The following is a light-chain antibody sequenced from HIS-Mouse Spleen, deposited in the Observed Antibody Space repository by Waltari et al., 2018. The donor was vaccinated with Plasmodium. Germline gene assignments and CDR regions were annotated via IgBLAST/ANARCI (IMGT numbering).Light chain of an antibody. CDR1: QSISSR. CDR3: QQYNSYSWT. J-gene: IGKJ1*01. Sequence: DIQMTQSPSTLSASVGDRVTITCRASQSISSRLAWDQQKPGKSPKLLIYKASSLESGVTSRFSGSGSGTEVTLTISSLQPDDFATYYCQQYNSYSWTFGQGTKVEIK. CDR2: KAS. V-gene: IGKV1-5*03.